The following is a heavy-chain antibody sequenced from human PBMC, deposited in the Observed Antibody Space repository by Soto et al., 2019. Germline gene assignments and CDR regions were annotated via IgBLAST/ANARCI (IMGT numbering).Heavy chain of an antibody. CDR3: ARYGSGDRNAGSCYSPFDY. CDR1: GGSISSGGYS. Sequence: TSETLSLTCAVSGGSISSGGYSWSWIRQPPGKGLEWIGEINHSGSTNYNPSLKSRVTISVDTSKNQFSLKLSSVTAADTAVYYCARYGSGDRNAGSCYSPFDYWGQGTLVTVSS. CDR2: INHSGST. J-gene: IGHJ4*02. D-gene: IGHD2-15*01. V-gene: IGHV4-30-2*05.